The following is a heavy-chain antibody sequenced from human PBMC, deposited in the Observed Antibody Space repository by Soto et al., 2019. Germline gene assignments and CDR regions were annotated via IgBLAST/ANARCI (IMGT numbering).Heavy chain of an antibody. CDR2: IIPIFGTA. V-gene: IGHV1-69*06. D-gene: IGHD2-15*01. J-gene: IGHJ4*02. Sequence: GASVKFSCKASGGTFSSYAISWVRQAPGQGLEWMGGIIPIFGTANYAQKFQGRVTITADKSTSRAYMELSSLRSEDTAVYYCARGTTGVPGYCSGGSCPLDDYWGQGTLVTVSS. CDR3: ARGTTGVPGYCSGGSCPLDDY. CDR1: GGTFSSYA.